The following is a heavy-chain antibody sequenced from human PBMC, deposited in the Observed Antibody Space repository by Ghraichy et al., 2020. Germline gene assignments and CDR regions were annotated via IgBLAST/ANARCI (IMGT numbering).Heavy chain of an antibody. D-gene: IGHD5-18*01. CDR3: ARDPGWIRLPDY. J-gene: IGHJ4*02. V-gene: IGHV3-21*01. CDR2: ISSSSSYI. CDR1: GFTFSSYS. Sequence: GGSLRLSCAASGFTFSSYSMNWVRQAPGKGLEWVSSISSSSSYIYYADSVKGRFTISRDNAKNSLYLQMNSLRAEDTAVYYCARDPGWIRLPDYWGQGTLVTVSS.